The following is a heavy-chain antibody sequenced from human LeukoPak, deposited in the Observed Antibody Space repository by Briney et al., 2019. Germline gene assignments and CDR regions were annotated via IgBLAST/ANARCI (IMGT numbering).Heavy chain of an antibody. CDR3: ARGVPGYYDSSGYYID. CDR2: IYYSGST. V-gene: IGHV4-31*03. CDR1: GGSISSGGYY. D-gene: IGHD3-22*01. Sequence: SQTLSLTCTVSGGSISSGGYYWSWIRQHPGKGLEWIGYIYYSGSTYSNPSLKSRVTISVDRSKNQFSLKLSSVTAADTAVYYCARGVPGYYDSSGYYIDWGQGTLVTVSS. J-gene: IGHJ4*02.